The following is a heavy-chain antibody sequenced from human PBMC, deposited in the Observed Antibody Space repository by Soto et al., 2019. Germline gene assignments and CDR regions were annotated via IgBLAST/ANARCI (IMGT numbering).Heavy chain of an antibody. D-gene: IGHD6-19*01. CDR1: GFRFSTYW. J-gene: IGHJ3*02. CDR3: VRELYNSGDAFDI. CDR2: INSDGSRA. V-gene: IGHV3-74*01. Sequence: EVQLVGSGGGLVQPGGSLRLSCAASGFRFSTYWMHWVRQAPGKGLVWVGRINSDGSRAAYADSAKGRFTISRDNAKNTLDLQMKSLRVDDTAVYYCVRELYNSGDAFDIWGRGTTVTVSS.